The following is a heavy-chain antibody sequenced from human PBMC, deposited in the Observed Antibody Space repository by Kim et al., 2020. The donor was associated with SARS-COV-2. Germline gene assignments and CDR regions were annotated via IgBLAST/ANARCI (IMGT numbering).Heavy chain of an antibody. CDR1: GGSISSSNC. CDR2: IYHSGST. D-gene: IGHD5-12*01. J-gene: IGHJ4*02. V-gene: IGHV4-4*02. Sequence: SETLSLTCAVSGGSISSSNCWSWFLQPPGKGLEWIGEIYHSGSTNYNPSLKSRRTISLDKSKNQFSLKLSSLTAADTAVYYCANEGGYSGFDPTSGRWLQSRYYFDYWGQGTLVTVSS. CDR3: ANEGGYSGFDPTSGRWLQSRYYFDY.